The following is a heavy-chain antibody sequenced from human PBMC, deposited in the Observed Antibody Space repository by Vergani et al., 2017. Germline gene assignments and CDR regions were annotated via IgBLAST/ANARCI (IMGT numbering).Heavy chain of an antibody. Sequence: QVQLVQSGAEVKKPGASVKVSCKASGYTFTSDDINWVRQATGQGLEWMGLISAYNGNTNYAQKFQGRVTMTRDTSTSTDYMELRSLGTDDTAVYYCAREEEATWNYWGQGTLVTISS. CDR3: AREEEATWNY. J-gene: IGHJ4*02. V-gene: IGHV1-18*04. D-gene: IGHD5-12*01. CDR2: ISAYNGNT. CDR1: GYTFTSDD.